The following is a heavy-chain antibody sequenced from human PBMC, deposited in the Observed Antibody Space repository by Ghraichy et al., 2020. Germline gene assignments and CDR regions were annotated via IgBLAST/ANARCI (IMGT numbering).Heavy chain of an antibody. CDR1: GYTFTGYY. Sequence: ASVKVSCKASGYTFTGYYMHWVRQAPGQGLEWMGWINPNSGGTNYAQKFQGWVTMTRDTSISTAYMELSRLRSDDTAVYYCARDAVSPVTARGGMDVWGQGTTVTVSS. CDR2: INPNSGGT. J-gene: IGHJ6*02. V-gene: IGHV1-2*04. D-gene: IGHD4-11*01. CDR3: ARDAVSPVTARGGMDV.